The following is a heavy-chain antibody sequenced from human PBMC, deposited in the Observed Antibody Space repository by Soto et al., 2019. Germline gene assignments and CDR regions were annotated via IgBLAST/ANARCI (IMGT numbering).Heavy chain of an antibody. CDR2: ISSSSSYI. CDR3: ARDFTRFFEWLDAFDI. D-gene: IGHD3-3*01. J-gene: IGHJ3*02. Sequence: GGSLRLSCAASGFTFSSYSMNWVRQAPGKGLEWVSSISSSSSYIYYADSVKGRFTISRDNAKNSLYLQMNSLRAEDTAVYYCARDFTRFFEWLDAFDIWGQGTMVTVSS. CDR1: GFTFSSYS. V-gene: IGHV3-21*01.